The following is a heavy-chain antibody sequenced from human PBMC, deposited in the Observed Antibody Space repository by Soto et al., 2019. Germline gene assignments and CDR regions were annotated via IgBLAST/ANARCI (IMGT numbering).Heavy chain of an antibody. J-gene: IGHJ4*02. D-gene: IGHD2-21*02. CDR1: GESISSSSYY. V-gene: IGHV4-39*01. Sequence: TSETLSLTCVVSGESISSSSYYLGWIRQPPGKGLEWIGSIYYSWRTYYNPSFKSRVTISIDTSKNQFSLKLSSVTATDTAVYYCARQRTTVVTQAYFDHWGQGALVTVSS. CDR2: IYYSWRT. CDR3: ARQRTTVVTQAYFDH.